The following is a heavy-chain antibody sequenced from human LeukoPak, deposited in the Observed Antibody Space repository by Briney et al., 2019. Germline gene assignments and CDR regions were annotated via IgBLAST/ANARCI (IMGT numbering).Heavy chain of an antibody. D-gene: IGHD1-26*01. CDR2: MSADGGST. V-gene: IGHV3-64*02. J-gene: IGHJ4*02. Sequence: GGSLRLSCAASGFTLSSYSMHWVRQAPGEGLEYVSAMSADGGSTYYADSVKGRFIISRDTSKNTLYLQMDSLRPEDMAVYYCARVVGHGDFDYWGQGALVTVSS. CDR1: GFTLSSYS. CDR3: ARVVGHGDFDY.